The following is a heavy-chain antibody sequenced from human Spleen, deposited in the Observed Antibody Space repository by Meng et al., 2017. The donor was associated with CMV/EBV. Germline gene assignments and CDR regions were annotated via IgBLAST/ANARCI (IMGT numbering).Heavy chain of an antibody. D-gene: IGHD6-6*01. CDR3: ARSPPVDLPQLAPFDY. Sequence: GESLKISCAASGFTFSSYAMHWVRQAPGKGLEWVAVISYDGSNKYYADSVKGRFTISRDNAKNSLYLQMNSLRAEDTAVYYCARSPPVDLPQLAPFDYWGQGTLVTVSS. CDR2: ISYDGSNK. CDR1: GFTFSSYA. J-gene: IGHJ4*02. V-gene: IGHV3-30-3*01.